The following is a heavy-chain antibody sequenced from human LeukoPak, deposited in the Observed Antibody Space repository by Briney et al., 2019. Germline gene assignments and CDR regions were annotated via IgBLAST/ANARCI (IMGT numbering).Heavy chain of an antibody. V-gene: IGHV5-51*01. CDR2: IYPGDSDT. Sequence: GESLKISCKGSGYSFTSCWIGWVRQMPGKGLEWMGIIYPGDSDTRYSPSFQGQVTISADKSISTAYLQWSSLKASDTAMYYCARRVRSGREYTLSWGQGTLVTVSS. D-gene: IGHD6-6*01. CDR3: ARRVRSGREYTLS. J-gene: IGHJ4*02. CDR1: GYSFTSCW.